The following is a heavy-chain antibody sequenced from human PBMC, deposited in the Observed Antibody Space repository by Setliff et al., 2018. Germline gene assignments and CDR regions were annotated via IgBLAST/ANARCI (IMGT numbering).Heavy chain of an antibody. CDR2: INAGNGNT. Sequence: GESLKISCKGSGYTFTSYAMHWVRQAPGQRLEWMGWINAGNGNTKYSQKFQGRVTITRDTSASTAYMELSSLRSEDTAVYYCARFITGTIGFDPWGQGTLVTSPQ. D-gene: IGHD1-7*01. CDR1: GYTFTSYA. CDR3: ARFITGTIGFDP. V-gene: IGHV1-3*01. J-gene: IGHJ5*02.